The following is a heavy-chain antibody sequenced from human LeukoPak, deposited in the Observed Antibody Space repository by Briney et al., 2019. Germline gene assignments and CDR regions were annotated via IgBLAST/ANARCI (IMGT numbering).Heavy chain of an antibody. V-gene: IGHV3-74*01. CDR3: ARDRVCSGGSCYIYGMDV. Sequence: GGSLRLSCAASGFTFSSYWMHWVRQAPGKGLVWVSRINSDGSSTSYADSVKGRFTISRDNAKNTLYLQMNSLRAEDTAVYYCARDRVCSGGSCYIYGMDVWGQGTTVTVSS. CDR1: GFTFSSYW. D-gene: IGHD2-15*01. J-gene: IGHJ6*02. CDR2: INSDGSST.